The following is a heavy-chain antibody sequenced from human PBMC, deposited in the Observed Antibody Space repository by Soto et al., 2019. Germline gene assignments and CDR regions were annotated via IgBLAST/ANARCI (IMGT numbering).Heavy chain of an antibody. CDR2: IYYSGST. V-gene: IGHV4-59*01. J-gene: IGHJ4*02. CDR1: GGSISSYY. CDR3: ARVQYYYDSSGSFPLFDY. Sequence: QVQLQESGPGLVKPSETLSLTCTVSGGSISSYYWSWIRQPPGKGLEWIGYIYYSGSTNYNPSLKSRITISVDTSKSHFSLKLSSVTAADTAVYYCARVQYYYDSSGSFPLFDYWGQGTLVTVSS. D-gene: IGHD3-22*01.